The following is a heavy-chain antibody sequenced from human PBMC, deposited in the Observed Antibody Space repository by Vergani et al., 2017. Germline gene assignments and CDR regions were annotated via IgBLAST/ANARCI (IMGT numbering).Heavy chain of an antibody. CDR3: ARSSYGSGSPDY. D-gene: IGHD3-10*01. Sequence: EVQLVESGGGLVQPGGSLRLSCAASGFTFSSYDMHWVRQATGKGLEWVSAIGTAGDTYYPGSVKGRFTISRENAKNSFYLQMNSLRAGDTAVYYCARSSYGSGSPDYWGQGTLVTVSS. CDR1: GFTFSSYD. J-gene: IGHJ4*02. CDR2: IGTAGDT. V-gene: IGHV3-13*04.